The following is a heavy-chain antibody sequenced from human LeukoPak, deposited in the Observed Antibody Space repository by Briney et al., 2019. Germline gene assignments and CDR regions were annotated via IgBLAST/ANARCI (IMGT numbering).Heavy chain of an antibody. J-gene: IGHJ3*01. CDR3: ARDWLAGVPFDAFDL. CDR2: IKEDGSER. D-gene: IGHD3-10*01. V-gene: IGHV3-7*01. Sequence: GGSLRLSCAASGFTLSSYWMSWVRQAPGKGLEWGANIKEDGSERYYVGSVKGRFTISRDNAQNSLYLHMNSLTAEDTAMYYCARDWLAGVPFDAFDLWGQGTMVTVSS. CDR1: GFTLSSYW.